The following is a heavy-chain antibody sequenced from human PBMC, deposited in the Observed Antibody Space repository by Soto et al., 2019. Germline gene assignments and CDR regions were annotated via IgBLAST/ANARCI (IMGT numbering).Heavy chain of an antibody. V-gene: IGHV5-51*01. D-gene: IGHD3-3*01. CDR3: SRSDVWSGKFDY. Sequence: GESLKISCKASGYRFSHYWIAWVRHMPGKGLEWMGIIYPGDSDTRYSPSFQGQVTISADTSMYTAYLQWSSLKASDTAFYFCSRSDVWSGKFDYWGRRSLVTVSS. J-gene: IGHJ4*02. CDR1: GYRFSHYW. CDR2: IYPGDSDT.